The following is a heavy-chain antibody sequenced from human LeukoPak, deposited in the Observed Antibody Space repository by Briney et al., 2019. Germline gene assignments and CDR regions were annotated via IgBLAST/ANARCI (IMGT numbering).Heavy chain of an antibody. Sequence: PSQTLSLTCAVSGCSIGSGGYSWGWIRQPPGKDLEWIGYIYHSGSTYYNPSLKSRVTISVDRSKNQFSLKLSSVTAADTAVYYCARVGATSDYWGQGTLVTVSS. CDR3: ARVGATSDY. J-gene: IGHJ4*02. V-gene: IGHV4-30-2*01. CDR1: GCSIGSGGYS. D-gene: IGHD1-26*01. CDR2: IYHSGST.